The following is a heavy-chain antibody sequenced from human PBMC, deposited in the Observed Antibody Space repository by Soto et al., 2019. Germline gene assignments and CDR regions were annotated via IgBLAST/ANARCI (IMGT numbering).Heavy chain of an antibody. D-gene: IGHD4-17*01. Sequence: GGSLRLSCTASGFTLNNHAMSWVRQAPGKGLEWVSVISGSDGSTYYTDSVRGRFSISRDSSKNTLYLQMSSLRAEDTAVYYCASPPRATVTDNIFDFWGPGTLVTVSS. J-gene: IGHJ4*02. V-gene: IGHV3-23*01. CDR2: ISGSDGST. CDR1: GFTLNNHA. CDR3: ASPPRATVTDNIFDF.